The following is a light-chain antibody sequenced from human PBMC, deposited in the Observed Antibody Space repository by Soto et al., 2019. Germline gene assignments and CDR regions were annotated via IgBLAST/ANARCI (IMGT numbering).Light chain of an antibody. CDR3: CSYAGNSTLV. CDR1: RSDVGGYDY. V-gene: IGLV2-11*01. J-gene: IGLJ2*01. CDR2: DVY. Sequence: QSALTQPRSVSGSPGQSVTISCTGTRSDVGGYDYVSWHQQHPGKAPKFMIYDVYKRPSGVPVRFSGSKSANTATLKISGLQAEDEGDYYCCSYAGNSTLVFGGGTKLTVL.